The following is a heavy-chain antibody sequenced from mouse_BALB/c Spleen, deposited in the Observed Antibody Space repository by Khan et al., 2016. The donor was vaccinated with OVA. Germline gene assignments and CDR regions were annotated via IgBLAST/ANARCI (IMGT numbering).Heavy chain of an antibody. V-gene: IGHV1-4*01. J-gene: IGHJ2*01. D-gene: IGHD3-1*01. CDR1: GYTFTSYT. Sequence: VQLQESGAELVKPGASVKMSCKASGYTFTSYTMHWVKQRPGQGLEWIGYINPSSGYTKYNQKFKDKATLTADKSSSTAYMQLSSLTSEDSAVDYCARKSTRASYWGQGTTLTVSS. CDR2: INPSSGYT. CDR3: ARKSTRASY.